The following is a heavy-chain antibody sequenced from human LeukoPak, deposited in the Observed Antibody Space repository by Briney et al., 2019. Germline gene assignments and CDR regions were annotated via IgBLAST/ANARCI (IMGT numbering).Heavy chain of an antibody. CDR2: IIPIFGTA. Sequence: SVKVSCKASGGTFSSYAISWVRQAPGQGFEWMGGIIPIFGTANYAQKFQGRVTITTDESTSTAYMELSSLRSEDTAVYYCARGAQYYYDSSGYYYWGQGTLVTVSS. CDR1: GGTFSSYA. V-gene: IGHV1-69*05. D-gene: IGHD3-22*01. CDR3: ARGAQYYYDSSGYYY. J-gene: IGHJ4*02.